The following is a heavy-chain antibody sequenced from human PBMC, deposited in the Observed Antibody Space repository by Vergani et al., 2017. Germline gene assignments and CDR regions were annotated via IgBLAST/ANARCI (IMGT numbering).Heavy chain of an antibody. D-gene: IGHD3-22*01. Sequence: QVQLQESGPGLVKPSQTLSLPCTVSGDSIRSGVYYWGWIRQHPGQGLEWIGYIYHTGTTYYNPSLRGRVTISVDTSKNQFSLKLSSVTAADTAVYYCAREGRGSGYYSGGYWGQGTLVTVSS. CDR2: IYHTGTT. CDR1: GDSIRSGVYY. J-gene: IGHJ4*02. CDR3: AREGRGSGYYSGGY. V-gene: IGHV4-30-4*08.